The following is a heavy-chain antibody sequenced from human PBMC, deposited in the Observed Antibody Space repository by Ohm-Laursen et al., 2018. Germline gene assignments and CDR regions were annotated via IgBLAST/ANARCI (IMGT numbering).Heavy chain of an antibody. D-gene: IGHD3-22*01. CDR2: IYYSGST. Sequence: GTLSLTCTVSGGSISSYYWSWIRQPPGKGLEWIGYIYYSGSTNYNPSLKSRVTISVDTSKNQFSLKLSSVTAADTAVYYCARDHYDSSGYDYWGQGTLVTVSS. V-gene: IGHV4-59*01. CDR3: ARDHYDSSGYDY. J-gene: IGHJ4*02. CDR1: GGSISSYY.